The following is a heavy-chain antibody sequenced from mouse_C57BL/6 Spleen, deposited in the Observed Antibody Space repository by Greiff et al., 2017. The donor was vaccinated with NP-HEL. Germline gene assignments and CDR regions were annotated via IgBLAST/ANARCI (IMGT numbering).Heavy chain of an antibody. V-gene: IGHV2-6-1*01. D-gene: IGHD1-1*01. Sequence: QVQLKESGPGLVAPSQSLSITCTVSGFSLTSYGVHWVRQPPGKGLEWLVVIWSDGSTTYNSALKSRLSIRKDNSKSQVFLKMNRLQTDDTAMYYCARQGAYYGSSYHWYFDVWGTGTTVTVSS. CDR2: IWSDGST. CDR1: GFSLTSYG. CDR3: ARQGAYYGSSYHWYFDV. J-gene: IGHJ1*03.